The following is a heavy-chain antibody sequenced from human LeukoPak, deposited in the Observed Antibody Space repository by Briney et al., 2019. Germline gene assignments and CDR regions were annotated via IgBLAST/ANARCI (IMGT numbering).Heavy chain of an antibody. J-gene: IGHJ5*02. Sequence: SETLSLTCTVSGGSISSYFWSWIRQPPGKGLEWIGYIHYTGSTNYNPSLKSRVTISVDMSKNHFSLKLSSVTAADTAVYYCARDFFKGVTVPGSWFDPWGQGTLVTVSS. CDR2: IHYTGST. CDR1: GGSISSYF. CDR3: ARDFFKGVTVPGSWFDP. D-gene: IGHD6-19*01. V-gene: IGHV4-59*01.